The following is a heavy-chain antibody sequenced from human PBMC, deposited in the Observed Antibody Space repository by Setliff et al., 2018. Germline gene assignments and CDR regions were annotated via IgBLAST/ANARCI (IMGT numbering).Heavy chain of an antibody. CDR2: IYYSGST. D-gene: IGHD3-22*01. J-gene: IGHJ5*02. CDR3: ARLGSARYDSSGYYPDNWFDP. Sequence: PSETLSLTCTVSGGSISSSSYYWGWIRQPPGKGLEWIGSIYYSGSTYYNPSLKSRVTISVDTSKNQFSLKLSSVTAADTAVYYCARLGSARYDSSGYYPDNWFDPWGQGTRGTSPQ. V-gene: IGHV4-39*01. CDR1: GGSISSSSYY.